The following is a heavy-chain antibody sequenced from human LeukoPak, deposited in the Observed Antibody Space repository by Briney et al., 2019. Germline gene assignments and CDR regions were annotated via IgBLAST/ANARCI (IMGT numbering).Heavy chain of an antibody. CDR2: ISGSGGGT. V-gene: IGHV3-23*01. Sequence: GGSLRLSCAASGFTFNSYWMTWVRQAPGKGLKWVSAISGSGGGTYYADSVKGRFTISRDNSKNTLYLQMNSLRAEDTAVYYCAKPAKTDYADYWGQGTLVTVSS. D-gene: IGHD1-14*01. CDR1: GFTFNSYW. CDR3: AKPAKTDYADY. J-gene: IGHJ4*02.